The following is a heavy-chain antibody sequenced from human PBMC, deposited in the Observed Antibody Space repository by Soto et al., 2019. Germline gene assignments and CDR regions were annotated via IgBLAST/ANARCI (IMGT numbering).Heavy chain of an antibody. J-gene: IGHJ3*02. D-gene: IGHD2-15*01. CDR3: AHGGEYCSGGSCYSVAFDI. CDR1: GGTFSSYA. CDR2: IIPIFGTA. Sequence: SVKFSCKASGGTFSSYAISWVRQAPGQGLEWMGGIIPIFGTANYAQKFQGRVTITADKSTSTAYMELSSLRSEDTAVYYCAHGGEYCSGGSCYSVAFDIWGQGTMVTVS. V-gene: IGHV1-69*06.